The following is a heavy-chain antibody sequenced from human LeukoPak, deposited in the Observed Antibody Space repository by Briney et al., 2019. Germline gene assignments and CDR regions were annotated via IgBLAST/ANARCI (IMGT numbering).Heavy chain of an antibody. V-gene: IGHV1-2*02. CDR2: INPNSGGT. CDR3: ARYSGYQPFDY. Sequence: EASVKVSCKASGYTLTGYYMHWVRQAPGQGLEWMGWINPNSGGTNYAQKFQGRVTVTRDTSISTAYMELSRLRSDDTAVFYCARYSGYQPFDYWGQGTLVTVSS. J-gene: IGHJ4*02. CDR1: GYTLTGYY. D-gene: IGHD5-12*01.